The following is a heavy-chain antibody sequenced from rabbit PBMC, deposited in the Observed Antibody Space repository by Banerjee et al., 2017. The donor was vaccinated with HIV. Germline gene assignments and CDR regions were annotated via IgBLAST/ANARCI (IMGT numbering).Heavy chain of an antibody. CDR2: IYAGSSANT. Sequence: QSLEEPGGDLVKPGASLTLTCTASGFSFSNTNYMCWVRQAPGKGLEWIACIYAGSSANTYYASWAKGRFTISKTSSTTVTLQMTSLTAADTAPYFCARGGGLHYSDLWGQGTLVTVS. V-gene: IGHV1S40*01. D-gene: IGHD4-1*01. CDR3: ARGGGLHYSDL. J-gene: IGHJ3*01. CDR1: GFSFSNTNY.